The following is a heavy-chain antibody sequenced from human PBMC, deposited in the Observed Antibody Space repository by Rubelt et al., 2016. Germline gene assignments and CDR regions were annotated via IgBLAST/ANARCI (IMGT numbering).Heavy chain of an antibody. CDR2: IIPILGIA. CDR3: ARDGYNDIWGFFDY. D-gene: IGHD5-24*01. J-gene: IGHJ4*02. CDR1: GGTFSSYA. V-gene: IGHV1-69*04. Sequence: QVQLVQSGAEVKKPGSSVKVSCKASGGTFSSYAISWVRQAPGQGLEWMGRIIPILGIANDGKKVQGRVTITADKSTSTADMELSSLRSEDTAVYYCARDGYNDIWGFFDYWGQGTLVTVSS.